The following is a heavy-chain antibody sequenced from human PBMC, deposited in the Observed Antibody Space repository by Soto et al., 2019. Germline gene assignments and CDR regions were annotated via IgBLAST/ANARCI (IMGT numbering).Heavy chain of an antibody. CDR1: GFTFSSYA. CDR2: ISGSGDST. V-gene: IGHV3-23*01. J-gene: IGHJ1*01. D-gene: IGHD6-19*01. CDR3: AKGVPGIAVAGTGYFQH. Sequence: EVQLLESGGGLVQPGGSLRLSCAASGFTFSSYAMSWVRQAPGKGLEWVSGISGSGDSTYYADSVKGRFTISRDNSKKRLYLQMNSMRAEDTAVYYCAKGVPGIAVAGTGYFQHWGHGTLVTVSS.